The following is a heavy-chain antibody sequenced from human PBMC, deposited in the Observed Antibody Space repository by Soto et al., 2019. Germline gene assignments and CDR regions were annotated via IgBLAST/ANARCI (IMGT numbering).Heavy chain of an antibody. J-gene: IGHJ4*02. Sequence: PSETLSLTCAVYGGSFSGYYWSWIRQPPGKGLEWIGEINHSGSTNYNPSLKSRVTISVDTSKNQFSLKLSSVTAADTAVYYCARVRYYDILTGYFLFDYWGQGTLVTVSS. CDR1: GGSFSGYY. V-gene: IGHV4-34*01. D-gene: IGHD3-9*01. CDR3: ARVRYYDILTGYFLFDY. CDR2: INHSGST.